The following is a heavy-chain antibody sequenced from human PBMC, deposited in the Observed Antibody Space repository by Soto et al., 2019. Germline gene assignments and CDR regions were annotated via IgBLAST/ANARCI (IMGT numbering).Heavy chain of an antibody. V-gene: IGHV3-23*01. D-gene: IGHD6-19*01. CDR3: ARGYSGWYFDY. J-gene: IGHJ4*02. CDR1: GFGFNNYA. Sequence: EVHLLESGGTLVKPGGSLRLSCAASGFGFNNYAMNWVRQAPGKGLEWVTSITGSGDKTNYADSVKGRFTVSRDNAKNTLYLQMNSLRAYDTAVYYCARGYSGWYFDYWGQGTLVTVSS. CDR2: ITGSGDKT.